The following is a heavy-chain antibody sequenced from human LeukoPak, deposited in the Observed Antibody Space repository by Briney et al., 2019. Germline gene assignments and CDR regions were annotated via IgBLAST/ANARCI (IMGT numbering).Heavy chain of an antibody. Sequence: SETLSLTCTVSGYSISSDYYWGWIRQPPGKGLEWIGSIYHSGNTYYNPSLKSHITISVDRSKNQFSLKLSSVTAADTAVYYCASPRSGYYDSSGYYYVDAFDIWGQGTMVTVSS. D-gene: IGHD3-22*01. V-gene: IGHV4-38-2*02. CDR3: ASPRSGYYDSSGYYYVDAFDI. J-gene: IGHJ3*02. CDR2: IYHSGNT. CDR1: GYSISSDYY.